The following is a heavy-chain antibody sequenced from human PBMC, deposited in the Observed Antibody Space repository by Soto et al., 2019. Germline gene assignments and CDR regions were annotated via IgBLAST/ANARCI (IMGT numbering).Heavy chain of an antibody. D-gene: IGHD2-2*01. V-gene: IGHV4-34*01. CDR3: ARDSTRRGACDI. CDR2: INHSGST. J-gene: IGHJ3*02. CDR1: NGSFSVYY. Sequence: XGTLSLTCAVYNGSFSVYYWTWIRQPPGKGLEWIGEINHSGSTNYNPSLKSRVTISVDTSKNQFSLKLSSVTAADTAVYYCARDSTRRGACDIWGQGTMVTV.